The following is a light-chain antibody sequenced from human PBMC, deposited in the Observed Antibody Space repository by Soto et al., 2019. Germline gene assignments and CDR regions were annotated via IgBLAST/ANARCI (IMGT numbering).Light chain of an antibody. CDR2: EGS. J-gene: IGLJ1*01. CDR1: SSDVGSYNL. V-gene: IGLV2-23*01. Sequence: QSVLTXPASVSGSLGQSITISCTETSSDVGSYNLVSWYQQHPGKAPKLMIYEGSKRPSGVSNRFSGSKSGNTASLTISGLQAEDEADYYCCSYAGSSFYVFGTGTKVTVL. CDR3: CSYAGSSFYV.